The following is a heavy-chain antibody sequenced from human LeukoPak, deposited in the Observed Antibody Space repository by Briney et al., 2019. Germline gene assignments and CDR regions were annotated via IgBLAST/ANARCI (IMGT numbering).Heavy chain of an antibody. Sequence: GGSLRLSCAASGFTFSSYAMHWVRQAPGKGLEWVAVISYDGSNKYYADSVKGRFTISRDNSKNTLYLQMNSLRAEDTAVYYCARDLQSSGWYYYGMDVWGQGTTVTVSS. CDR2: ISYDGSNK. D-gene: IGHD6-19*01. CDR1: GFTFSSYA. J-gene: IGHJ6*02. CDR3: ARDLQSSGWYYYGMDV. V-gene: IGHV3-30-3*01.